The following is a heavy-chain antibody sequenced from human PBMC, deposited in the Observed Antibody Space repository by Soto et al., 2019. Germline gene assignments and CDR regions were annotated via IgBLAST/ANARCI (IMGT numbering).Heavy chain of an antibody. V-gene: IGHV4-31*02. J-gene: IGHJ5*02. CDR2: IYYSGGT. CDR3: ASIYDSSGYYYGNNWFDP. CDR1: GASIGSGDYY. Sequence: SETLSLTCTVFGASIGSGDYYWSWIRQHPGKGLERIGYIYYSGGTYYNPSLKSRVNISVDTSKNQFSLELSSVTAADTAVYYCASIYDSSGYYYGNNWFDPWGQGALVTVSS. D-gene: IGHD3-22*01.